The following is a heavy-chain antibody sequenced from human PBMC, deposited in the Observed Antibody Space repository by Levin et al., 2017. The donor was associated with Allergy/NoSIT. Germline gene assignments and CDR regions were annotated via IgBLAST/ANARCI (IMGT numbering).Heavy chain of an antibody. CDR1: GFSFEDYA. Sequence: PGGSLRLSCTASGFSFEDYAMSWFRQAPGQGLEWVGFIGGKAYRGTIDYAASVRGRFTISRDDSKSIAYLQMNSLKTEDTAVYYCSRDSYGIRPPNTFDFWGQGTMVTVSS. CDR3: SRDSYGIRPPNTFDF. J-gene: IGHJ3*01. D-gene: IGHD1-14*01. CDR2: IGGKAYRGTI. V-gene: IGHV3-49*03.